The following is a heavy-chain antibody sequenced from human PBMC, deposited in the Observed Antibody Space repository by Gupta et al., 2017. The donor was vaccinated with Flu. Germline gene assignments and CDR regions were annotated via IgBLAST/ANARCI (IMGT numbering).Heavy chain of an antibody. J-gene: IGHJ4*02. CDR3: AKGRLGYTYYFDY. CDR2: ISGSGGST. V-gene: IGHV3-23*01. D-gene: IGHD3-16*02. Sequence: VRQAPGKGLEWVSAISGSGGSTYHADSVKGRFTISRDNSKNTLYLQMNSLRAEDTAVYYCAKGRLGYTYYFDYWGQGTLVTVSS.